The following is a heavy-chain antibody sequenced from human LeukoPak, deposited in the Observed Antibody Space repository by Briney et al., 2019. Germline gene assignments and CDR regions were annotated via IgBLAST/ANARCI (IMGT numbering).Heavy chain of an antibody. CDR3: ARDWIAVAGTEVDFDY. CDR1: GFTFSSYV. Sequence: GGSLRLSCAASGFTFSSYVMHWVRQAPGKGLEWVAVISYDGSNKYYADSVKGRFTISRDNSKNTLYLQMNSLRAEDTAVYYCARDWIAVAGTEVDFDYWGQGTLVTVSS. V-gene: IGHV3-30-3*01. D-gene: IGHD6-19*01. J-gene: IGHJ4*02. CDR2: ISYDGSNK.